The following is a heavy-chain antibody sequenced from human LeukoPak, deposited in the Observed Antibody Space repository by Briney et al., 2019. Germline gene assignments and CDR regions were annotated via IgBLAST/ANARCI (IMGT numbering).Heavy chain of an antibody. V-gene: IGHV3-66*01. CDR1: GFTVSSNY. CDR2: IYSGGST. Sequence: GGSLRLSCAASGFTVSSNYMSWVRQAPGKGLEWVSVIYSGGSTYYADSVKGRFTISRDNSKNTLYLQMNSLRAEDTAVYYCAREGERYGDYGIYYFDYWGQGTLVTVSS. J-gene: IGHJ4*02. CDR3: AREGERYGDYGIYYFDY. D-gene: IGHD4-17*01.